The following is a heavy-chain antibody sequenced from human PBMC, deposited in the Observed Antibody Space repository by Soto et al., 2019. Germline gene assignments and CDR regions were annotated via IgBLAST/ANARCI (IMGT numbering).Heavy chain of an antibody. V-gene: IGHV3-30*18. J-gene: IGHJ4*02. CDR3: AKDQYSSGWYIDY. Sequence: GGSLRLSCAASGFTFSSYGMHWVRQAPGKGLEWVAVISYDGSNKYYADSVKGRFTISRDNSKNTLYLQMNSLRAVDTAVYYCAKDQYSSGWYIDYWGQGTLVTVSS. CDR1: GFTFSSYG. D-gene: IGHD6-19*01. CDR2: ISYDGSNK.